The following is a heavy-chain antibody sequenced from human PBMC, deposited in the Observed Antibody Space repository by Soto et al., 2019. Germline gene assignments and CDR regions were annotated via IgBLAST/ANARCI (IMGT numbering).Heavy chain of an antibody. J-gene: IGHJ4*02. CDR2: ISSSSSYI. CDR1: GFTFSSYS. V-gene: IGHV3-21*06. D-gene: IGHD3-3*01. CDR3: LRNRLLEWLFFDC. Sequence: EVQLVESGGGLVKPGGSLRLSCAASGFTFSSYSMSWVRQAPGKGLEWVSSISSSSSYIYYADSVQSRFTISNDKATNSQYLQMNSLRSEHTDVYYCLRNRLLEWLFFDCRGQGTLVTVSS.